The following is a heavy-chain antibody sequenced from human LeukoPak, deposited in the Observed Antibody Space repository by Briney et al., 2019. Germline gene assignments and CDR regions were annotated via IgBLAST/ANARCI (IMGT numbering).Heavy chain of an antibody. V-gene: IGHV4-4*07. D-gene: IGHD2-2*01. Sequence: SETLSLTCIVSGGSISSYYWNWIRQPPGKGLEWIGRIYLSGSTNYNPSLKSRVSMSVDTSKKQFSLNLTSVTAADTAVYYCARGPRMVAMNGYAFHIWGEATTVIVS. CDR2: IYLSGST. CDR3: ARGPRMVAMNGYAFHI. J-gene: IGHJ3*02. CDR1: GGSISSYY.